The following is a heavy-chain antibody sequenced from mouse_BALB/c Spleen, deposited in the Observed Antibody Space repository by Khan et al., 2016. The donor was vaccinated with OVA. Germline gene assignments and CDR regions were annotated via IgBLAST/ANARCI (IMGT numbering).Heavy chain of an antibody. CDR2: ISYSGST. CDR1: GYSITSDYV. Sequence: EVKLLESGPGLVKPSQSLSLTCTVTGYSITSDYVWNWIRQFPGNKLEWMGYISYSGSTSYNPSLKSRISITRDPSKNQFFLQLTSVTTEDTATYYCARRVTTATSAWFASWGQGTLVTVSA. V-gene: IGHV3-2*02. J-gene: IGHJ3*01. D-gene: IGHD1-2*01. CDR3: ARRVTTATSAWFAS.